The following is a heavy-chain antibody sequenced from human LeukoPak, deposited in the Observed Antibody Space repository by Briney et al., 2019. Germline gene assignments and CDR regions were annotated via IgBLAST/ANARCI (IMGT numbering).Heavy chain of an antibody. CDR1: GYTFTNFV. V-gene: IGHV1-3*01. J-gene: IGHJ6*02. CDR3: ARVTRGYYGMDV. Sequence: ASVKVSCKASGYTFTNFVIHWVRQAPGQRLEWLGWINPSNDDTKYSQKFQGRVTITRDTSTSTAYMELRSLRSDDTAVYYCARVTRGYYGMDVWGQGTTVTVSS. D-gene: IGHD2-2*01. CDR2: INPSNDDT.